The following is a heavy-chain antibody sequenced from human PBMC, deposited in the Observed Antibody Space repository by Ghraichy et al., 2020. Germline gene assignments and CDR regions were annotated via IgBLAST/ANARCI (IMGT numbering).Heavy chain of an antibody. Sequence: SVKVSCKASGGTFSSYAISWVRQAPGQGLEWMGGIIPIFGTANYAQKFQGRVTITADESTSTAYMELSSLRSEDTAVYYCARSARPPLYYYYMDVWGKGTTVTVSS. D-gene: IGHD6-6*01. CDR1: GGTFSSYA. J-gene: IGHJ6*03. CDR3: ARSARPPLYYYYMDV. V-gene: IGHV1-69*13. CDR2: IIPIFGTA.